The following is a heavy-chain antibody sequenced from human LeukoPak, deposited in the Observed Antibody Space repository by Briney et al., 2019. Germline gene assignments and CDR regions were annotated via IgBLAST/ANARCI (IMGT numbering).Heavy chain of an antibody. V-gene: IGHV3-21*01. D-gene: IGHD3-10*01. CDR1: GFIFSNHA. J-gene: IGHJ6*02. CDR2: VNSGGGSK. Sequence: GGSLRLSCAASGFIFSNHAMNWVRQAPGKGLEWVAGVNSGGGSKYYTDSVKGRFTISRDNAKNSLYLQMNSLRAEDTAVYYCARDGHYYGSGSYPLYYYYYGMDVWGQGTTVTVSS. CDR3: ARDGHYYGSGSYPLYYYYYGMDV.